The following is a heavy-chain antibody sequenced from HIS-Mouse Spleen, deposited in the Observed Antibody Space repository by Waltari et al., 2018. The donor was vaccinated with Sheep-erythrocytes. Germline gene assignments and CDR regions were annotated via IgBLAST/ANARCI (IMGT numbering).Heavy chain of an antibody. D-gene: IGHD3-9*01. V-gene: IGHV4-38-2*02. J-gene: IGHJ3*02. CDR3: ARDLGYDILTGYYSDAFDI. CDR1: GYSISSGYY. CDR2: IYHSGST. Sequence: QVQLQESGPGLVKPSETLSLTCTVSGYSISSGYYWGWIRLPTGKGLEWIGSIYHSGSTYYNPSLKSRVTISVDTSKNQFSLKLSSVTAADTAVYYCARDLGYDILTGYYSDAFDIWGQGTMVTVSS.